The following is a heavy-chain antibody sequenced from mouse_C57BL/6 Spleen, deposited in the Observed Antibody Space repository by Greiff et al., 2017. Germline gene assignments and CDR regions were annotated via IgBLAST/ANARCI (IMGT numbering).Heavy chain of an antibody. J-gene: IGHJ2*01. CDR1: GYAFSSYW. CDR3: ARSGYSPFFGY. D-gene: IGHD2-12*01. Sequence: QVQLQQSGAELVKPGASVKISCKASGYAFSSYWMNWVKQRPGKGLEWIGQIYPGDGDTNYNGKFKGKATLTADKSSSTAYMQLSSLTSEDSAVYCCARSGYSPFFGYWGQGTTLTVSS. V-gene: IGHV1-80*01. CDR2: IYPGDGDT.